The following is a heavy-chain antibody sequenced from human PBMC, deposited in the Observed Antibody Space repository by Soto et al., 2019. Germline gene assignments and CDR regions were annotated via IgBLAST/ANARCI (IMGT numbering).Heavy chain of an antibody. D-gene: IGHD6-13*01. CDR3: ARGQQLVVGTYYFDY. V-gene: IGHV3-11*05. CDR1: GFTFSDYY. Sequence: QVQLVESGGGLVKPGGSLRLSCAASGFTFSDYYMSWIRQAPGKGLEWVSYISSSSSYTNYADSVKGRFTISRDNAKNSLYLQMNSLRDEDTAVYYCARGQQLVVGTYYFDYWGQGTLVTVSS. CDR2: ISSSSSYT. J-gene: IGHJ4*02.